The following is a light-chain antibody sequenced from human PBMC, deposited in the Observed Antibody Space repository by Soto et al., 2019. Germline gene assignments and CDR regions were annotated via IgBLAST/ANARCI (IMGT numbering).Light chain of an antibody. CDR2: SAS. V-gene: IGKV1-27*01. J-gene: IGKJ1*01. CDR1: QGINNY. Sequence: DIQMTXXXXSRSASVGDSVTITCRASQGINNYLAWYQQKPGKVPVLLIYSASTLKSGVPSRFSGRGAGTDFTLTISSLQPEDFATYYCQKYDRAPRTFGQGTKVDIK. CDR3: QKYDRAPRT.